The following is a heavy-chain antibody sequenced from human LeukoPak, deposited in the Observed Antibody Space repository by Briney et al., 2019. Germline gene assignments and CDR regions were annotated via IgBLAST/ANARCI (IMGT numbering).Heavy chain of an antibody. V-gene: IGHV3-21*01. J-gene: IGHJ4*02. CDR2: ISSSGTYI. D-gene: IGHD3-10*01. Sequence: RGSLRLSCAASGFTFSSYNTNWVRQAPGKGLEWVSSISSSGTYIYYADSVKGRFTISRDNAKNSLYLQMNSLRADDTAVYYCARGADYGSGSYYRDYWGQGTLVTVSS. CDR3: ARGADYGSGSYYRDY. CDR1: GFTFSSYN.